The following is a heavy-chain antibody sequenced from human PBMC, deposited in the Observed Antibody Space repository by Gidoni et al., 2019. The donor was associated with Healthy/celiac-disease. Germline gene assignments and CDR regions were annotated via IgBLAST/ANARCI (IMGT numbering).Heavy chain of an antibody. Sequence: QVQLVESGGGVVQPGRSLRLACAASGFTFGSYAMHWVRQAPGKGLEWVAVISYDGSNKYYADSVKGRFTISRDNSKNTLYLQMNSLRAEDTAVYYCARGNGDYGAYWGQGTLVTVSS. J-gene: IGHJ4*02. CDR3: ARGNGDYGAY. D-gene: IGHD4-17*01. CDR2: ISYDGSNK. V-gene: IGHV3-30-3*01. CDR1: GFTFGSYA.